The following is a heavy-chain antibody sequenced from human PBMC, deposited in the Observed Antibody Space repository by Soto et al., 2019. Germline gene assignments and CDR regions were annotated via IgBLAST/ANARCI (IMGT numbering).Heavy chain of an antibody. CDR2: ISDSANT. J-gene: IGHJ4*01. D-gene: IGHD2-15*01. V-gene: IGHV4-59*08. CDR3: ARYTVNCSGGSCYYFDN. CDR1: GGSISSYY. Sequence: PSETLSLTCTVSGGSISSYYWTWIRQPPGKGLEWLGHISDSANTNYNPPLKSRGAMSIDTSKRQLSLKLCSLTAADTAVDYCARYTVNCSGGSCYYFDNWGQGTLVTVAS.